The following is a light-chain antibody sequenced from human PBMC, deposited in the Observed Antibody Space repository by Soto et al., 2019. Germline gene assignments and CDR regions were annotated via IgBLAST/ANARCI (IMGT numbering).Light chain of an antibody. CDR1: QHVSSN. CDR2: RAS. J-gene: IGKJ2*01. Sequence: EIVMTQSPVTLSVSPGGSATLSCRASQHVSSNFAWYRQKPGQAPTLLIYRASTRATGIPARFSGSGSGTEFTLTISSLQSEGFAVYYCQQYNNWPYTFGQGTKLEIK. V-gene: IGKV3-15*01. CDR3: QQYNNWPYT.